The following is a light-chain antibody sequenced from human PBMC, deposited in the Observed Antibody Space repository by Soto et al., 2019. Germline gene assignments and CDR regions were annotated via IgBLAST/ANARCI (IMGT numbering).Light chain of an antibody. CDR1: QSVSSDY. Sequence: EIVLTQSPGTLSLSPGERATLSCRASQSVSSDYLAWYQQKPGQAPSLLIYGASSRATGIPDRFSGSGSGTDFTLTISRLEPEDFAVYYCQQYGSSSWTFGQGTKVEIK. J-gene: IGKJ1*01. CDR3: QQYGSSSWT. V-gene: IGKV3-20*01. CDR2: GAS.